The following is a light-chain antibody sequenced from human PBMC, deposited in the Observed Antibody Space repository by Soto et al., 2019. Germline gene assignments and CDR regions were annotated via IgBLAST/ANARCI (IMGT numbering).Light chain of an antibody. CDR2: AAS. Sequence: DIQMTQSPSTLSASVGDRVPITFRASQSISSWLAWYQQKPGKAPKLLIYAASSLQSGVPSRFSGSGSGTDFTLTISSLQPEDFATYYCQQANSFPITFGQGTRLEIK. CDR3: QQANSFPIT. J-gene: IGKJ5*01. CDR1: QSISSW. V-gene: IGKV1-12*01.